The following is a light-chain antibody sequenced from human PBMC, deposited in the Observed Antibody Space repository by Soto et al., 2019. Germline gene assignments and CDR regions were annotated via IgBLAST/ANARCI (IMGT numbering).Light chain of an antibody. CDR2: AAS. CDR3: QKYNTDPT. Sequence: DIQMTQSPSSLSASVGDRVTMTCRASQGISNFLAWYQQKPGKVPKLLIYAASILQSGVPIRFSGSGSGTDFTLTINSLQPEDVATYFCQKYNTDPTFGQGTRVEIK. V-gene: IGKV1-27*01. J-gene: IGKJ1*01. CDR1: QGISNF.